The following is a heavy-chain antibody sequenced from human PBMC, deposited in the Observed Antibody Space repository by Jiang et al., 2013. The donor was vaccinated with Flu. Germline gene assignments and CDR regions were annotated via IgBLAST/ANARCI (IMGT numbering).Heavy chain of an antibody. CDR3: AREGRTVNYYGSGEHYYYYYGMDV. D-gene: IGHD3-10*01. CDR2: INPNSGGT. V-gene: IGHV1-2*04. J-gene: IGHJ6*04. CDR1: GYTFTGYY. Sequence: GAEVKKPGASVKVSCKASGYTFTGYYMHWVRQAPGQGLEWMGWINPNSGGTNYAQKFQCWVTMTRDTSISTAYMELSRLRSDDTAVYYCAREGRTVNYYGSGEHYYYYYGMDVWGKGTTVTVSS.